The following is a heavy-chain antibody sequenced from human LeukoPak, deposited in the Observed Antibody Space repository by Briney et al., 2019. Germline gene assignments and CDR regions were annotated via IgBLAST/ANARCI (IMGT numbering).Heavy chain of an antibody. CDR1: GYSFTTYW. V-gene: IGHV5-51*01. CDR2: IYPGDSDT. Sequence: GESLKISCKASGYSFTTYWIGWVRQMPGKGLEWMGIIYPGDSDTKYSPSFQGQVTISADRSISTAYLQWSALKASDSAIYYCARGDTAYYFDYWGPGTLVTVSS. J-gene: IGHJ4*02. CDR3: ARGDTAYYFDY. D-gene: IGHD2-21*02.